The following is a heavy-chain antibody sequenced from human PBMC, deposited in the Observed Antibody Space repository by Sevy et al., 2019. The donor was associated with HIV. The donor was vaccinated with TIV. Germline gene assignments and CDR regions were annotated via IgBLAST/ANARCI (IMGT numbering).Heavy chain of an antibody. CDR1: GYTFAKYW. Sequence: GESLKISCQGSGYTFAKYWIAWVRQMPGKGLEYMGAIYPDDSDIRYSPSFHGQVIISAYKSISTAYLMWNTLEASDTAVYFCARQSSYNDDRGGNWYLDIWGRGTLVTVSS. D-gene: IGHD3-3*01. V-gene: IGHV5-51*01. CDR3: ARQSSYNDDRGGNWYLDI. CDR2: IYPDDSDI. J-gene: IGHJ2*01.